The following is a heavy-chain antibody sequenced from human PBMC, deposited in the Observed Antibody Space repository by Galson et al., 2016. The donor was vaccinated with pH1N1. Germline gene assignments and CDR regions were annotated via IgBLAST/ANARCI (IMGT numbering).Heavy chain of an antibody. Sequence: SVKVSCKASGYTFTGYYMHWVRQAPGQGLERMGWINPNSGGTNYAQKFQGRVTMTRDTSISTAYMELSRLRSDDTAVYYCARGIDFGELGAWFDPWGQGTLVTVSS. CDR1: GYTFTGYY. V-gene: IGHV1-2*02. J-gene: IGHJ5*02. CDR3: ARGIDFGELGAWFDP. CDR2: INPNSGGT. D-gene: IGHD3-10*01.